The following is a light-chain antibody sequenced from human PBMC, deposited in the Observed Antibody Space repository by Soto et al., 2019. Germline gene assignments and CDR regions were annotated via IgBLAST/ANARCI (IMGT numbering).Light chain of an antibody. V-gene: IGLV1-47*01. Sequence: QAVVTQPPSVSGTPGQEVSISCSGSSSNIGSNYVYWYQQVPGTAPQLLIYRNNQRPSGVPDRLSASKSGASASLAISGLRSEDEADYYCAAWDDSLSVVVFGGGTKVTVL. CDR1: SSNIGSNY. J-gene: IGLJ2*01. CDR2: RNN. CDR3: AAWDDSLSVVV.